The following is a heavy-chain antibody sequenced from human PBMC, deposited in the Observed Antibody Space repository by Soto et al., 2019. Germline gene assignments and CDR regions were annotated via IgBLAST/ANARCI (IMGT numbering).Heavy chain of an antibody. CDR2: ISSSGSSR. CDR1: GFTFSTYS. D-gene: IGHD2-2*01. J-gene: IGHJ4*02. V-gene: IGHV3-21*01. Sequence: EAQLVESGGGLVKPGGSLRLSCAASGFTFSTYSMNWVRQAPGKGLEWVSSISSSGSSRSYADSVKGRFTISRDNAKNSLYRQMDSLRAEYTAVYYCARGRSINTNMDYWGQGTLVTVSS. CDR3: ARGRSINTNMDY.